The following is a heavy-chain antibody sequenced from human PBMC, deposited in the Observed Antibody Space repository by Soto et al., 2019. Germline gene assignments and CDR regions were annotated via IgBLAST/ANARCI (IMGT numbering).Heavy chain of an antibody. CDR2: FDPEDGET. CDR3: ATSVPLEHFEVYNWFDP. D-gene: IGHD3-3*02. J-gene: IGHJ5*02. Sequence: GASVKVSCKVSGYTLTELSMHWVRQAPGKGFEWMGGFDPEDGETIYAQKFQGRVTMTEDTSTDTAYMELSSLRSEDTAVYYCATSVPLEHFEVYNWFDPWGQGTLVTVSS. CDR1: GYTLTELS. V-gene: IGHV1-24*01.